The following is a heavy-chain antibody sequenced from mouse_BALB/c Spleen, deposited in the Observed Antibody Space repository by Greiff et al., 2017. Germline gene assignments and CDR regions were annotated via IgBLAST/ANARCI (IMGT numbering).Heavy chain of an antibody. Sequence: EVQLQQSGPELVKPGASVKISCKASGYSFTGYYMHWVKQSHVKSLEWIGRINPYNGATSYNQNFKDKASLTVDKSSSTAYMELHSLTSEDSAVYYCAKGYGSSYFDYWGQGTTLTVSS. J-gene: IGHJ2*01. V-gene: IGHV1-26*01. CDR2: INPYNGAT. D-gene: IGHD1-1*01. CDR1: GYSFTGYY. CDR3: AKGYGSSYFDY.